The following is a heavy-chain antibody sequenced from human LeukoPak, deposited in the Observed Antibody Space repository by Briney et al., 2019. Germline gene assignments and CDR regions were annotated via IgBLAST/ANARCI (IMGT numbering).Heavy chain of an antibody. J-gene: IGHJ6*02. CDR3: AKDKKYYDSSGSPYYYYGMDV. CDR1: GFTFSSYA. D-gene: IGHD3-22*01. Sequence: GGSLRLSCAASGFTFSSYAMSWVRQAPGKGLEWVSVISGSDGSTYYADSVKGRFTISRDNSKNTLYLQMNSLRAEDTAVYYCAKDKKYYDSSGSPYYYYGMDVWGQGITVTVTS. V-gene: IGHV3-23*01. CDR2: ISGSDGST.